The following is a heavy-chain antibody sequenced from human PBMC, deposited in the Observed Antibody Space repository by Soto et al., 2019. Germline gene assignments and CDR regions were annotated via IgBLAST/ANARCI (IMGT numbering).Heavy chain of an antibody. CDR3: AKPPDYNWNDY. V-gene: IGHV3-23*01. CDR2: VSGSGGST. Sequence: GGSLRLSCAASGFTFSSYAMSWVRQAPGKGLKWISAVSGSGGSTYYADSVKGRFTISRDNSKDTLYLQINNLISEDTAVYYCAKPPDYNWNDYWGQGTLVTVSS. D-gene: IGHD1-20*01. CDR1: GFTFSSYA. J-gene: IGHJ4*02.